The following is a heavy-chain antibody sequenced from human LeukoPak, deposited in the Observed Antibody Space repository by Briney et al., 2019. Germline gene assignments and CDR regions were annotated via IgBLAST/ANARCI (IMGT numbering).Heavy chain of an antibody. J-gene: IGHJ4*02. CDR2: IYPGDSDT. D-gene: IGHD3-10*01. Sequence: GESLKISCKGSEYRFNSYWISWVRQMPGKGLEWMGIIYPGDSDTRYSPSFQGQVTISADKSITTAYLQRSSLKASDTAMYFCARSDGSGSRGFAYGGQGAWSPSP. CDR1: EYRFNSYW. CDR3: ARSDGSGSRGFAY. V-gene: IGHV5-51*01.